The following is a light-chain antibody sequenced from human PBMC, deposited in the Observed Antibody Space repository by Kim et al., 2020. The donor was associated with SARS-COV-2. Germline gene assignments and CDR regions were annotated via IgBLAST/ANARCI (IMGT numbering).Light chain of an antibody. CDR1: QGISTY. CDR3: QQLYSYPLT. V-gene: IGKV1-9*01. J-gene: IGKJ4*01. Sequence: DIQLTQSPSFLSASVGDRVTITCRASQGISTYLAWYQQKPGKAPKLLIYEASTLQSGVPSRFSGSGSGTEFTLTINSLQPEDFASYYCQQLYSYPLTFGGGTKVDIK. CDR2: EAS.